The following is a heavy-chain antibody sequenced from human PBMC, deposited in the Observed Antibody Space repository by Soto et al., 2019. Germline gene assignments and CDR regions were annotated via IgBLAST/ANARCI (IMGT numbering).Heavy chain of an antibody. CDR2: IKQDGSEK. CDR1: GFTFSSYW. V-gene: IGHV3-7*02. J-gene: IGHJ4*02. CDR3: ASGGSSLNFDS. D-gene: IGHD6-6*01. Sequence: GSLRLSCAASGFTFSSYWMSWVRQAPGKGLEWVANIKQDGSEKYYVDSVKGRFTISRDNAKNTLYLQMNSLRAEDTAVYYCASGGSSLNFDSWGQGTLVTVSS.